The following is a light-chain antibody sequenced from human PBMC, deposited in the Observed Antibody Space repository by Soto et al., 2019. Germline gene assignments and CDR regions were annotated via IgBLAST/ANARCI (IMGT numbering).Light chain of an antibody. J-gene: IGLJ2*01. CDR1: TSNIGSSS. Sequence: QSLLRQPPSASGTPGQSVTISCSGSTSNIGSSSVYWYQQLPGTAPKVFIYENNRRPAGVPDRFYGSKSGTSASPAISGLRSEDEADYYCATWDDSLSGPVFGGGTKLTVL. V-gene: IGLV1-47*01. CDR2: ENN. CDR3: ATWDDSLSGPV.